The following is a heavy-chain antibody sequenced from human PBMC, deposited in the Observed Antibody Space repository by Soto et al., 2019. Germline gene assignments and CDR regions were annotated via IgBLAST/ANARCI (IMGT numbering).Heavy chain of an antibody. J-gene: IGHJ4*02. Sequence: QVQLVQSGAELKKPGSSVKVSCSASGVTFSSYAFTWVRQAPGQGLEWMGNIIPVFRTSNYAQGFQGRLTISAEESTNTIYMELSSLRSEDTAVYFCAKDGSWDGGGGESWGQGTLVIVSS. D-gene: IGHD3-16*01. V-gene: IGHV1-69*18. CDR1: GVTFSSYA. CDR2: IIPVFRTS. CDR3: AKDGSWDGGGGES.